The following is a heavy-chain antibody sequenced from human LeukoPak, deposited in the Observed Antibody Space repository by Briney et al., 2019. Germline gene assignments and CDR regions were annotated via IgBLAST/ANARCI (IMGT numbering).Heavy chain of an antibody. V-gene: IGHV4-31*03. Sequence: SQTPSLTCTVSGGSISSGGYYWSWVRQHPGKGLEWIGYIYYSGSTYYSPSLKSRVTISVDTSKNQFSLKLSSVTAADTAVYYCARGYSSGWFHMDVWGQGTTVTVSS. CDR2: IYYSGST. CDR1: GGSISSGGYY. J-gene: IGHJ6*02. D-gene: IGHD6-19*01. CDR3: ARGYSSGWFHMDV.